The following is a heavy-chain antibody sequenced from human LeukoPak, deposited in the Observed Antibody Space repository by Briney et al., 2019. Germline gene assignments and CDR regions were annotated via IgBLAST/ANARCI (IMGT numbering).Heavy chain of an antibody. CDR3: AGRGVDVEFAKRGYSYYHLDV. J-gene: IGHJ6*03. V-gene: IGHV3-11*01. Sequence: GGSLRLSCAASGFTFSDYYMSWIRQAPGKGLEWISYIGSGGSPVFYAAPVKGRFTVSRDNAKNSLFLHMNSLRAEDTAVYYWAGRGVDVEFAKRGYSYYHLDVWGKGTTVIVSS. CDR1: GFTFSDYY. CDR2: IGSGGSPV. D-gene: IGHD2-21*01.